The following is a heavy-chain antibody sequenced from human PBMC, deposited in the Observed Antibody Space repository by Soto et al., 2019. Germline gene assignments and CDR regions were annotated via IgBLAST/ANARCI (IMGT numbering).Heavy chain of an antibody. D-gene: IGHD4-17*01. V-gene: IGHV4-31*03. CDR1: GGSISSGGYY. CDR3: ARMTVTTDYYYGMDV. CDR2: IYYSGST. J-gene: IGHJ6*02. Sequence: QVQLQESGPGLVKPSQTLSLTCTVSGGSISSGGYYWSWIRQHPGKGLEWIGYIYYSGSTYYNPSLKSRVTISVDTSKNQLSLKLSSVTAADTAVYYCARMTVTTDYYYGMDVWGQGTTVTVSS.